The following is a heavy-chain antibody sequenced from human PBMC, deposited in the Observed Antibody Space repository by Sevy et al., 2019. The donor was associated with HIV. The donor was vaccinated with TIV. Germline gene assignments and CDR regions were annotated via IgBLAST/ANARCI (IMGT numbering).Heavy chain of an antibody. J-gene: IGHJ4*02. CDR1: GGTFSSYA. Sequence: ASVKVSCKASGGTFSSYAISWVRQAPGQGLEWMGGIIPIFGTANYAQKFQDRVTITADESTSTAYMELSSLRSEDTAVYYCARAPLDGSGSYYYFDYWGQGTLVTVSS. V-gene: IGHV1-69*13. CDR2: IIPIFGTA. D-gene: IGHD3-10*01. CDR3: ARAPLDGSGSYYYFDY.